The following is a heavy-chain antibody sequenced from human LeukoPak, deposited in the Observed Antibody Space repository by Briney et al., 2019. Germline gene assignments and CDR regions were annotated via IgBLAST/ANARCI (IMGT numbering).Heavy chain of an antibody. CDR3: ARTPRYYYDSSGYYLDY. J-gene: IGHJ4*02. CDR2: IYASGST. D-gene: IGHD3-22*01. CDR1: GFTFSDYY. Sequence: PGGSLRLSCAASGFTFSDYYTSWIRRPAGKGLEWLGRIYASGSTYYNPSLKSRVTMSVDTSKNQFSLKLSSVTAADTAVYYCARTPRYYYDSSGYYLDYWGQGTLVTVSS. V-gene: IGHV4-4*07.